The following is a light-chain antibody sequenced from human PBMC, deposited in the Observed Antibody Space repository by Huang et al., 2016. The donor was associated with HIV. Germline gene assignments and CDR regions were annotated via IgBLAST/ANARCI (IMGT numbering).Light chain of an antibody. V-gene: IGKV1-39*01. CDR1: QSIGTY. CDR2: VAS. Sequence: DIQMTQSPSSLSASVGDRVTIACRASQSIGTYLNWYQQKPGKAPRLLIHVASSWQRGVPSRFSGSGSGTDFTLTISSLQPEDFATYYCQQSYSALGLTFGGGTKVEIK. J-gene: IGKJ4*01. CDR3: QQSYSALGLT.